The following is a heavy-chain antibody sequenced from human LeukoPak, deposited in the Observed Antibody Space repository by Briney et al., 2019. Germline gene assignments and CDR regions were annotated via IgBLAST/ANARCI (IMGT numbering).Heavy chain of an antibody. CDR1: GFTFSSYS. V-gene: IGHV4-39*07. Sequence: GSLRLSCAASGFTFSSYSMNWVRQAPGKGLEWIGSINYSGSTYYNPSLKSRVTTSVDTSKNQFSLNLSSVTAADTAVYYCARDYVVDTTLVAFFDYWGQGMLVTVSS. D-gene: IGHD2-8*02. CDR3: ARDYVVDTTLVAFFDY. CDR2: INYSGST. J-gene: IGHJ4*02.